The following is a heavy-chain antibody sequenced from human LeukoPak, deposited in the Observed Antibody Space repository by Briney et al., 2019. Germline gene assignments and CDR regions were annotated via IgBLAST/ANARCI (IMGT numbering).Heavy chain of an antibody. CDR1: GFTFSSYA. J-gene: IGHJ4*02. CDR2: ISGSGGST. Sequence: PGGSLRLSCAASGFTFSSYAMSWVRQAPGKGLEWVSAISGSGGSTYYADSVKGRFTISRDNSKSTLFLRMNSLRGEDTALYYCAKAVNFDWLPNDYWGQGTLVTVSS. D-gene: IGHD3-9*01. CDR3: AKAVNFDWLPNDY. V-gene: IGHV3-23*01.